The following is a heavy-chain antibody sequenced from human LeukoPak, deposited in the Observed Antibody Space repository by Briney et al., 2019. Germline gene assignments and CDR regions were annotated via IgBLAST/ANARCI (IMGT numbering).Heavy chain of an antibody. Sequence: NSSETLSLTCAVYGGSFSGYYWSWIRQPPGKGLEWIGEINHSGSTNYNPSLKSRVTISVDTSKNQFSLKLSSVTAADTAVYYCARWPSGVDLWGRGTLVTVSS. J-gene: IGHJ2*01. CDR2: INHSGST. V-gene: IGHV4-34*01. CDR1: GGSFSGYY. CDR3: ARWPSGVDL. D-gene: IGHD3-10*01.